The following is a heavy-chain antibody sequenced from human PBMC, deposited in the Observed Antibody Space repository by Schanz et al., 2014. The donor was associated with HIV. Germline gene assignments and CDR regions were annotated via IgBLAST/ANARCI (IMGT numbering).Heavy chain of an antibody. Sequence: VQLLESGGDLVQPGGSLRLSCAASGFTFIRDGMHWVRQAPGKGLEWEAHISYDGNAKYYADSVKGRFTVSRDNSKNTLYLQMNNLRAEDTAVYFCAKASVTDYCDYWGQGTLVTVSS. J-gene: IGHJ4*02. CDR1: GFTFIRDG. CDR3: AKASVTDYCDY. V-gene: IGHV3-30*18. CDR2: ISYDGNAK. D-gene: IGHD4-17*01.